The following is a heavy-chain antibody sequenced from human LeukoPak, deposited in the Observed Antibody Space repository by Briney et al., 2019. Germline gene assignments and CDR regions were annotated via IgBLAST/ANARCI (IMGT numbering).Heavy chain of an antibody. J-gene: IGHJ4*02. CDR3: ASQYYYDSSGSLSFDY. CDR2: INHSGST. D-gene: IGHD3-22*01. CDR1: GGSLSGYY. Sequence: PSETLSLTCAVYGGSLSGYYWSWIRQPPGKGLEWIGEINHSGSTNYNPSLKSRVTISVDTSKNQFSLKLSSVTAADTAVYYCASQYYYDSSGSLSFDYWGQGTLVTVSS. V-gene: IGHV4-34*01.